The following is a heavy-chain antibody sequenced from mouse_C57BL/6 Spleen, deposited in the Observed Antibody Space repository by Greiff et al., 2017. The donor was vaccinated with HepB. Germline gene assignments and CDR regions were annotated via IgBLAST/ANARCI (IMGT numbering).Heavy chain of an antibody. CDR3: ARTYSKYYYAMDY. J-gene: IGHJ4*01. D-gene: IGHD2-5*01. V-gene: IGHV1-64*01. Sequence: QVQLQQPGAELVKPGASVKLSCKASGYTFTSYWMHWVKQRPGQGLEWIGMIHPNSGSTNYNEKFKSKATLTVDKSSSTAYMQLSSLTSEDSAVYYCARTYSKYYYAMDYWGQGTSVTVSS. CDR1: GYTFTSYW. CDR2: IHPNSGST.